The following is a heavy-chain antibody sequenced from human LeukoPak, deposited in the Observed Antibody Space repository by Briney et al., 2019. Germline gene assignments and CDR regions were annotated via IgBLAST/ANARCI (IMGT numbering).Heavy chain of an antibody. V-gene: IGHV3-30*02. CDR1: GFTFSSYG. CDR3: ARVHDYGDYTPFDY. J-gene: IGHJ4*02. Sequence: GGSLRLSCAASGFTFSSYGMHWVRQAPGKGLEWVAFIRYDGSNKYYADSVKGRFTISRDNSKNTLYLQMNSLRAEDTAVYYCARVHDYGDYTPFDYWGQGTLVTVSS. CDR2: IRYDGSNK. D-gene: IGHD4-17*01.